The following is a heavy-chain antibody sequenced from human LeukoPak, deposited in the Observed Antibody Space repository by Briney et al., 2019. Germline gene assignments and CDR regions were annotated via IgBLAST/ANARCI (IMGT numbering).Heavy chain of an antibody. Sequence: ASVKVSCKASGGTFSSYAISWVRRAPGQGLEWMGRIIPILGIANYAQKFQGRVTITADKSTSTAYMELSSLRSEDTAVYYCAGWGSRAPDAFDIWGQGTMVTVSS. V-gene: IGHV1-69*04. CDR1: GGTFSSYA. CDR2: IIPILGIA. D-gene: IGHD3-10*01. J-gene: IGHJ3*02. CDR3: AGWGSRAPDAFDI.